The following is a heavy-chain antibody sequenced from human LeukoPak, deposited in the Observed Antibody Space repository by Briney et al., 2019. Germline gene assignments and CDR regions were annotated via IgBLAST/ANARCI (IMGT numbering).Heavy chain of an antibody. D-gene: IGHD2-15*01. J-gene: IGHJ5*02. Sequence: GASVKVSCKASGYTFTSYGISWVRQAPGQGLEWMGWISAYNGNTNYAQKLQGRVTMTTDTSTSTAYMELGSLRSDDTAVYYCARDLLGYCSGGSCYAGWFDPWGQGTLVTVSS. CDR2: ISAYNGNT. CDR1: GYTFTSYG. CDR3: ARDLLGYCSGGSCYAGWFDP. V-gene: IGHV1-18*04.